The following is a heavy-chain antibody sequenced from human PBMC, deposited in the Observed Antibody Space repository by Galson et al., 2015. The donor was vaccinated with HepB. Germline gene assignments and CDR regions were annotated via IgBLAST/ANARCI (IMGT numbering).Heavy chain of an antibody. CDR3: ASQPGYTRSSYYNYGMNV. Sequence: SVKVSCKASGGTFSSYLISWVRQAPGQGLEWMGGITPIFETVNYAQKFQGRVTITADKSTSTAYMEVSGLRSDDTAVYYCASQPGYTRSSYYNYGMNVWGQGTTVTVSS. CDR2: ITPIFETV. D-gene: IGHD2-2*02. CDR1: GGTFSSYL. J-gene: IGHJ6*02. V-gene: IGHV1-69*06.